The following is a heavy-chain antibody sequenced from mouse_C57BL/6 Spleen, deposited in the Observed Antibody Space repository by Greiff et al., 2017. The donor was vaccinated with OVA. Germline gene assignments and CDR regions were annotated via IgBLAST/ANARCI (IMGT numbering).Heavy chain of an antibody. CDR1: GYTFTSYW. V-gene: IGHV1-50*01. D-gene: IGHD2-5*01. CDR3: ARGSNLYFDY. Sequence: VQLQQPGAELVKPGASVKLSCKASGYTFTSYWMQWVKQRPGQGLEWIGEIDPSDSYTNYNQKFKGKATLTVDTSSSTAYMQLSSLTSEDSAVYYCARGSNLYFDYWGQGTTLTVSS. J-gene: IGHJ2*01. CDR2: IDPSDSYT.